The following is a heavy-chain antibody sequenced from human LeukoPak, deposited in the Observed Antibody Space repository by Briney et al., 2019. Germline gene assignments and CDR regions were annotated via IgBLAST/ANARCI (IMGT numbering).Heavy chain of an antibody. V-gene: IGHV5-51*01. D-gene: IGHD1-26*01. CDR1: GYSFTTYW. J-gene: IGHJ4*02. CDR3: ARALVGAATLSY. Sequence: GESLKISCKGSGYSFTTYWIAWVRQMPGKGLEWMGVIYPGDSDTRYSPSFQGQVTLSADKSISTAYLQWSSLKASDTAIYYCARALVGAATLSYWGQGALVTVSS. CDR2: IYPGDSDT.